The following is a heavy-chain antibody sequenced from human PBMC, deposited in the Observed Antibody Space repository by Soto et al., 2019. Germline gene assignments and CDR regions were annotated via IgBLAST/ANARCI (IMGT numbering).Heavy chain of an antibody. Sequence: ASVKVSSKASGYTFTGYYMHWVRQAPGQGLEWMGWINPNSGGTNYAQKFQGWVTMTRDTSISTAYMELSRLRSDDTAVYYCARGTVRDYYDSSQDAFDIWGQGTMVTVSS. J-gene: IGHJ3*02. CDR2: INPNSGGT. D-gene: IGHD3-22*01. CDR3: ARGTVRDYYDSSQDAFDI. CDR1: GYTFTGYY. V-gene: IGHV1-2*04.